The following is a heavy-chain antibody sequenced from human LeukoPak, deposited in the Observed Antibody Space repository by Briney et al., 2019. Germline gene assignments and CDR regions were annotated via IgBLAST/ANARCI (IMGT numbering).Heavy chain of an antibody. CDR3: ARDCSVRGRDV. D-gene: IGHD3-10*01. V-gene: IGHV3-21*01. J-gene: IGHJ6*02. Sequence: TGGSLRLSCAASGFTFSSYPLNWVRQAPGKGLEWVSSISSSSSYIYYADSVKGRFTISRDNAKNSLYLQMNSLRAEDTAVYYCARDCSVRGRDVWGQGTTVTVSS. CDR2: ISSSSSYI. CDR1: GFTFSSYP.